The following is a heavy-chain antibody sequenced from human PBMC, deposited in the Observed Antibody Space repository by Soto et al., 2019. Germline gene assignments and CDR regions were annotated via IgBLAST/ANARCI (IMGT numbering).Heavy chain of an antibody. Sequence: EVQLVESGGGLVQPGGSLRLSCAASGFTFSSHSMNWVRQVPGKGLEWVSYISDSSSTIYYADSVKGRFTISRDNAKNSLYLQMNSPRVEDTGLYYCAREPTVTTHWGAFHHYGLDVWGQGTTVTVSS. CDR2: ISDSSSTI. D-gene: IGHD4-17*01. CDR1: GFTFSSHS. CDR3: AREPTVTTHWGAFHHYGLDV. V-gene: IGHV3-48*01. J-gene: IGHJ6*02.